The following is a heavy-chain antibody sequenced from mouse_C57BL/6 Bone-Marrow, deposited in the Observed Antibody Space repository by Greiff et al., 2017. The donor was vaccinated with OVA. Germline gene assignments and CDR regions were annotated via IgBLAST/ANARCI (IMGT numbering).Heavy chain of an antibody. CDR2: ISSGSSTI. Sequence: EVQLQESGGGLVKPGGSLKLSCAASGFTFSDYGMHWVRQAPEKGLEWVAYISSGSSTIYYADTVKGRFTISRDNAKNTLFLQMTSLRSEDTAMYYCARGGYYGSSGRNAMDYWGQGTSVTVSS. D-gene: IGHD1-1*01. CDR1: GFTFSDYG. J-gene: IGHJ4*01. V-gene: IGHV5-17*01. CDR3: ARGGYYGSSGRNAMDY.